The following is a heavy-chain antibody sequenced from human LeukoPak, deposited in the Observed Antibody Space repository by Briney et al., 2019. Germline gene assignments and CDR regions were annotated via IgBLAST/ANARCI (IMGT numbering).Heavy chain of an antibody. CDR2: ISYDGSNK. CDR3: AKGLAVAGTADY. D-gene: IGHD6-19*01. J-gene: IGHJ4*02. Sequence: GRSLRLSCAASGFTFSSYGMHWVRQAPGKGLEWVAVISYDGSNKYYADSVKGRFTISRDNSKNTLYPQMNSLRAEDTAVYYCAKGLAVAGTADYWGQGTLVTVSS. CDR1: GFTFSSYG. V-gene: IGHV3-30*18.